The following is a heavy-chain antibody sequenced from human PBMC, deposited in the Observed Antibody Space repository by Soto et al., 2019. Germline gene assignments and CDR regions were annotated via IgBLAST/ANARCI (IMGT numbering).Heavy chain of an antibody. D-gene: IGHD1-26*01. CDR3: ARLKSTYSGSYYGGGFFDY. J-gene: IGHJ4*02. CDR1: GESMSNTAYY. Sequence: QLQLQESGPGLVKPSETLSLTCNVSGESMSNTAYYWGWIRQTPGKGLEGIGSIFYTGSAYYNSSLKSRVTISLDTSKNQFSLKLLSVAAADTAIYYCARLKSTYSGSYYGGGFFDYWGQGSLVTVSS. CDR2: IFYTGSA. V-gene: IGHV4-39*01.